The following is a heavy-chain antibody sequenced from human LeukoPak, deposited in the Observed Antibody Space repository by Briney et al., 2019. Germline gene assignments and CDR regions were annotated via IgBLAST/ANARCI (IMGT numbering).Heavy chain of an antibody. V-gene: IGHV4-34*01. Sequence: NPSETLSLTCAVYSESFSGYSYIWIRQPPGRGLDWIGKINYSGSTNYNPPLKSRVTISIDTSKNQFSLKLNSVTAADTAVYYCARGPDGYCSSASCQHYFDHWGQGTLVTVTS. CDR2: INYSGST. J-gene: IGHJ4*02. CDR1: SESFSGYS. CDR3: ARGPDGYCSSASCQHYFDH. D-gene: IGHD2-2*03.